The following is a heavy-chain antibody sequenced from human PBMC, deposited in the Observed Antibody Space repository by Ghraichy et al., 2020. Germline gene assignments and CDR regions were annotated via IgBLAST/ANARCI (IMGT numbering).Heavy chain of an antibody. CDR1: GFTFSSYG. CDR2: ISYDGSNK. Sequence: LSLTCAASGFTFSSYGMHWVRQAPGKGLEWVAVISYDGSNKYYADSVKGRFTISRDNSKNTLYLQMNSLRAEDTAVYYCAKESRIEDADYYYYYMDVWGKGTTVTVSS. J-gene: IGHJ6*03. CDR3: AKESRIEDADYYYYYMDV. V-gene: IGHV3-30*18. D-gene: IGHD3-22*01.